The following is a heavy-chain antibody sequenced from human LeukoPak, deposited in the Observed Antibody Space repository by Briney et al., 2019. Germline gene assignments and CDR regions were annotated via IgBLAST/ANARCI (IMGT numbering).Heavy chain of an antibody. D-gene: IGHD2-15*01. Sequence: SETLSLTCTVSGGSISTSHYYWGWIRQPPGKGLEWIGYIYYSGSTNYNPSLKSRVTISVDTSKNQFSLKLSSVTAADAAVYYCARGGWYLGYWGQGTLVTVSS. CDR2: IYYSGST. CDR3: ARGGWYLGY. CDR1: GGSISTSHYY. J-gene: IGHJ4*02. V-gene: IGHV4-61*05.